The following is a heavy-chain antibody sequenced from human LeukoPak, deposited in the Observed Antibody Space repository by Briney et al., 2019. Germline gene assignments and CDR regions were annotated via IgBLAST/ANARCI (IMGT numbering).Heavy chain of an antibody. V-gene: IGHV3-43*02. CDR3: AKDYY. J-gene: IGHJ4*02. CDR1: GFTFDDYA. CDR2: IRADGITT. Sequence: PGGSLRLSCAASGFTFDDYAMHWVRRAPGKGLEWVSLIRADGITTYYADSVKGRFTISRDSSKNSLYLQMNSLRTEDSALYYCAKDYYWGQGTLVTVSS.